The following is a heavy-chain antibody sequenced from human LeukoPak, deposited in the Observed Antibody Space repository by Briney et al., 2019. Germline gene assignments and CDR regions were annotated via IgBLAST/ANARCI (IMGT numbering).Heavy chain of an antibody. Sequence: GGSLRLSCAASGFTFSNAWMSWVRQAPGKGLEWVAFIRNDGSNKYYVDSVKGRFTIYRDNSKNTLYLQMNSLRAEDTAVYYCVRDWGYDSSGYWQKYFDTWGQGTLVTVSS. V-gene: IGHV3-30*02. CDR3: VRDWGYDSSGYWQKYFDT. CDR2: IRNDGSNK. J-gene: IGHJ4*02. CDR1: GFTFSNAW. D-gene: IGHD3-22*01.